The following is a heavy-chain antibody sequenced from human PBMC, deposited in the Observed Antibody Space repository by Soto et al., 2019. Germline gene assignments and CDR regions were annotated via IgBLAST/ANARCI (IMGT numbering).Heavy chain of an antibody. D-gene: IGHD3-3*01. Sequence: GGSLRLSCAASGFTFSSYSMNWVRQAPGKGLEWVSYISSSSSTIYYADSVKGRFTISRDNAKNSLYLRMNSLRDEDTAVYYCARGDLAFFDYWGQGTLVTVPS. V-gene: IGHV3-48*02. J-gene: IGHJ4*02. CDR2: ISSSSSTI. CDR3: ARGDLAFFDY. CDR1: GFTFSSYS.